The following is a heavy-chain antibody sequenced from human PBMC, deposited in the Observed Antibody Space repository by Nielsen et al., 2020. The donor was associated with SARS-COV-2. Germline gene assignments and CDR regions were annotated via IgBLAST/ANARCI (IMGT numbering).Heavy chain of an antibody. CDR2: ISSSSSTI. V-gene: IGHV3-48*02. J-gene: IGHJ4*02. CDR1: GFTFSSYS. D-gene: IGHD4-23*01. Sequence: GESLKISCAASGFTFSSYSMNWVRQAPGKGLEWVSYISSSSSTIYYADSVKGRFTISRDNAKSSLYLQMNSLRDEDTAVYYCARRSPLTTVVTSSVNFDYWGQGTLVTVSS. CDR3: ARRSPLTTVVTSSVNFDY.